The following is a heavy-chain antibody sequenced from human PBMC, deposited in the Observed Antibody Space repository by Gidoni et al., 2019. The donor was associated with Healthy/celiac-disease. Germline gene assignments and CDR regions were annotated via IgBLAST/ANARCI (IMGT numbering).Heavy chain of an antibody. J-gene: IGHJ3*02. D-gene: IGHD6-19*01. CDR3: ARELAVAGTGGAFDI. Sequence: QVQLVQSGAEVKKPGASVKVSCKASGYTFTGYYMHWVRQAPGQGLEWMGWINPNSGGTNYAQKFQGRVTMTRDTSISTAYMELSRLRSDDTAVYYCARELAVAGTGGAFDIWGQGTMVTVSS. V-gene: IGHV1-2*02. CDR1: GYTFTGYY. CDR2: INPNSGGT.